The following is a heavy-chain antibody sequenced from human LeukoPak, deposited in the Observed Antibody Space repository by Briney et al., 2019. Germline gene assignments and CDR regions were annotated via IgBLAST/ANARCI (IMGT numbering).Heavy chain of an antibody. V-gene: IGHV3-48*01. CDR3: VRDHLFAFDY. J-gene: IGHJ4*02. CDR2: IGGNTGII. Sequence: GGSLRLSCEASGFTFNIFSMNWIRAPGKGLEWLSYIGGNTGIIWYADSVKGRFTISRDNAKNSLYLQMNSLGVEDTAVYFCVRDHLFAFDYWGRGALITVSS. CDR1: GFTFNIFS.